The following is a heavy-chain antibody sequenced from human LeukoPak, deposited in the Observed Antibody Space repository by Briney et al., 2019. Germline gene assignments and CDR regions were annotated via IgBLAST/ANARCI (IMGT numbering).Heavy chain of an antibody. D-gene: IGHD3-16*02. J-gene: IGHJ4*02. CDR1: GFTFSSYS. CDR3: ARDINDYVWGSYRPSYYFDY. V-gene: IGHV3-21*01. CDR2: ISSSSSYI. Sequence: GGSLRLSCAASGFTFSSYSMNWVRQAPGKGLEWVSSISSSSSYIYYADSVKGRFTISRDNAKNSLYLQMNSLRAEDTAVYYCARDINDYVWGSYRPSYYFDYWGQGTLVTVSS.